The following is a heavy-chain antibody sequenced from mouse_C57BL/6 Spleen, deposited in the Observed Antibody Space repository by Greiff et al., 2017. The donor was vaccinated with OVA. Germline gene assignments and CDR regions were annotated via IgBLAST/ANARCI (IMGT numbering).Heavy chain of an antibody. D-gene: IGHD1-1*01. CDR3: ARTLDYGRDWFAY. V-gene: IGHV1-72*01. CDR2: IDPNGGGT. Sequence: VQLQQSGAELVKPGASVKLSCKASGYTFTSYWMHWVKQRPGRGLEWIGRIDPNGGGTKYDEKLTSKATLTVAKPSSTAYMQLSSRTSEDSAYYYCARTLDYGRDWFAYWGQGTLVTVSA. CDR1: GYTFTSYW. J-gene: IGHJ3*01.